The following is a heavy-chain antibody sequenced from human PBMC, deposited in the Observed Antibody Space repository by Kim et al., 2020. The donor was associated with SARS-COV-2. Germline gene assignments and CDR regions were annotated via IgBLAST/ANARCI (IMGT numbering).Heavy chain of an antibody. J-gene: IGHJ6*03. CDR2: INAGNGNT. V-gene: IGHV1-3*01. CDR3: ARDSYYDIFRYYYYYMDV. D-gene: IGHD3-9*01. Sequence: ASVKVSCKASGYTFTSYAMHWVRQAPGQRLEWMGWINAGNGNTKYSQKFQGRVTITRDTSASTAYMELSSLRSEDTAVYYCARDSYYDIFRYYYYYMDVWQRDHGHRLL. CDR1: GYTFTSYA.